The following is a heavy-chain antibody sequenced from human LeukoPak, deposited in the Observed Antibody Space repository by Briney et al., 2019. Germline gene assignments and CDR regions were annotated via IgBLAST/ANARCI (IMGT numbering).Heavy chain of an antibody. V-gene: IGHV4-4*02. Sequence: PSETLPLTCGVSGGSISGTNWWSWVRQPPGQGLEWIGEISLRGLTNYNPSLRSRLTMSLDESKNQVSLNLTSVTAADTAVYYCSRESGPFSPFGFWGQGTLVTVSS. D-gene: IGHD2/OR15-2a*01. CDR1: GGSISGTNW. CDR3: SRESGPFSPFGF. CDR2: ISLRGLT. J-gene: IGHJ4*02.